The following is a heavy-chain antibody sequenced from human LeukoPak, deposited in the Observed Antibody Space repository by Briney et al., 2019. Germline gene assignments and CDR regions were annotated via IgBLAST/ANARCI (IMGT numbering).Heavy chain of an antibody. V-gene: IGHV3-23*01. J-gene: IGHJ5*02. CDR2: VSGSNGNT. Sequence: GGSLRLSCAASGFTFSSYAMSWVRQAPGEGLEWVSTVSGSNGNTHYADSVKGRFTISRDNSKNTLYLQMNSLRAEDTAVYYCVRGNYYGSGCDLWGQGSLVTVSS. D-gene: IGHD3-10*01. CDR3: VRGNYYGSGCDL. CDR1: GFTFSSYA.